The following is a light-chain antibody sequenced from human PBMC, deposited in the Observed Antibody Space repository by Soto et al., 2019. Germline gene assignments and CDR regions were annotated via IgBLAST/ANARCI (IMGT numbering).Light chain of an antibody. J-gene: IGLJ1*01. V-gene: IGLV2-8*01. CDR1: SNDIGAYNY. Sequence: QSALTQPPSASGSPGQSVTISCTGTSNDIGAYNYVSWYQQHPGKAPKLLIYEVFRRPSGVPDRFSGSRSGNTASLTVSGLQPEDDADYYCSSYAGRETGVFGTGTKVTVL. CDR2: EVF. CDR3: SSYAGRETGV.